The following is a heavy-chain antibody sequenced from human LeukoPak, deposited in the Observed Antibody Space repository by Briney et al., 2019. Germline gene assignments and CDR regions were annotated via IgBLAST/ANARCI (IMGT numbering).Heavy chain of an antibody. J-gene: IGHJ3*01. V-gene: IGHV1-18*01. CDR2: ISTDNGHT. D-gene: IGHD2-15*01. Sequence: ASVKVSCKASGYIFTSYGISWVRQAPGQGLEWMGWISTDNGHTNYAQNLQDRVTMTKDASTNTAYMEMRSLRSDDTAVYYCARDGWWDPNRHAFDLWGQGTVVTVSS. CDR3: ARDGWWDPNRHAFDL. CDR1: GYIFTSYG.